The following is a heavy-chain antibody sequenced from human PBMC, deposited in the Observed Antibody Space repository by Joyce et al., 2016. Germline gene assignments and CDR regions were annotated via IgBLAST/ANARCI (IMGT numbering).Heavy chain of an antibody. CDR1: GSTFSSSS. Sequence: QLVGSGGGVVKAGGSLRLSCEASGSTFSSSSMSWFRQGQGKGLEGVAAISATSYYIFHAETVRGRFTVSRDNAKKTLYLQMNSLRAEDSAVFYCARGGISYYYAMDVWGQGTTVTVSS. CDR3: ARGGISYYYAMDV. D-gene: IGHD3-16*01. J-gene: IGHJ6*02. CDR2: ISATSYYI. V-gene: IGHV3-21*01.